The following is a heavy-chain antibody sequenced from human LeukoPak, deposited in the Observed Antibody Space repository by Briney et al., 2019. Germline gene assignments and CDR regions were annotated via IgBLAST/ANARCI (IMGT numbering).Heavy chain of an antibody. CDR1: GFTFRSDA. CDR3: ARGQMGIFDY. D-gene: IGHD7-27*01. Sequence: SGGSLRLSCAASGFTFRSDAMSWVRQAPGKGLEWVSGISGSGGTIYYADSVKGRFTISRDNAKNSLYLQMNSLRAEDTAVYYCARGQMGIFDYWGQGTLVTVSS. J-gene: IGHJ4*02. V-gene: IGHV3-48*04. CDR2: ISGSGGTI.